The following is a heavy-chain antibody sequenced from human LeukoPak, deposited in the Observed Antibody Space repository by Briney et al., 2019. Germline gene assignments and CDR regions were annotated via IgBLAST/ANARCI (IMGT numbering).Heavy chain of an antibody. CDR1: GFTISSYV. Sequence: GGSLRLSCAASGFTISSYVMSWVRQAPGKGLEWVSGISSTGHNTYFSDSAKGRFTVSRDNSKNTLYLQMNRLRVEDTALYYCAKGMGPTKGDSFDSWGQGTLVTVSS. J-gene: IGHJ4*02. D-gene: IGHD1-26*01. V-gene: IGHV3-23*01. CDR2: ISSTGHNT. CDR3: AKGMGPTKGDSFDS.